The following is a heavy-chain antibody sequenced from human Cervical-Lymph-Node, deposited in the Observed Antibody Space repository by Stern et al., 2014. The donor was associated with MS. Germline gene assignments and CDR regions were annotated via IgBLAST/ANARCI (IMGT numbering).Heavy chain of an antibody. CDR3: ARRLCSSGSCYPDY. V-gene: IGHV5-51*01. CDR2: IYPGDSDT. Sequence: VQLGQSGAEVKKPGESLKISCKGSGYNFTSYWIGWVRQMPGKGLEWMGIIYPGDSDTRYSPSFQGPVTLSAHKSIRTAYLQWSSLKASDTAMYYCARRLCSSGSCYPDYWGQGTLVTVSS. J-gene: IGHJ4*02. CDR1: GYNFTSYW. D-gene: IGHD2-15*01.